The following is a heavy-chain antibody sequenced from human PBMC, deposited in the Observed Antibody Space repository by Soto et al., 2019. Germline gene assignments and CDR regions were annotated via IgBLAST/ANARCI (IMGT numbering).Heavy chain of an antibody. D-gene: IGHD6-6*01. CDR3: ATQYYGRSSSSSCAP. CDR1: GDSINNYY. Sequence: QVQLQESGPGLVKPSETLSLTCSVSGDSINNYYLNWIRQPPGKGLEWIGHVNHIGRANYNPSLKSRVTISIDTSRSQCSLKLTSVTTADTAVYYWATQYYGRSSSSSCAPWGQGILVTVSS. CDR2: VNHIGRA. J-gene: IGHJ5*02. V-gene: IGHV4-59*01.